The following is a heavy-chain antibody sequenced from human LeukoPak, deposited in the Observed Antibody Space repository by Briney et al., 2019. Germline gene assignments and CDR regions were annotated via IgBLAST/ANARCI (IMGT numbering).Heavy chain of an antibody. CDR2: INPNSGGT. V-gene: IGHV1-2*04. Sequence: ASVKVSCKASGYTFTGYYMHWVRQAPGQGLEWMGWINPNSGGTNYAQKFQGWVTMTRDTSISTAHMELSRLRSDDTAVYYCAREGYRITMVRGVIRSLGMDVWGKGTTVTVSS. J-gene: IGHJ6*04. CDR3: AREGYRITMVRGVIRSLGMDV. CDR1: GYTFTGYY. D-gene: IGHD3-10*01.